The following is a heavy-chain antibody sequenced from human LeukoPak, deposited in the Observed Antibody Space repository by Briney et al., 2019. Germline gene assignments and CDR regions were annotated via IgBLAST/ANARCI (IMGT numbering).Heavy chain of an antibody. CDR3: AGILYYPDAFDI. V-gene: IGHV1-2*06. J-gene: IGHJ3*02. D-gene: IGHD2-8*01. Sequence: EASVTVSFKASGYTFTGYYMHWVRQAPGQGLEWMGRINPNSGGTNYAQKFQGRVTMTRDTSISTAYMELSRLRSDDTAVYYCAGILYYPDAFDIWGQGTMVTVSS. CDR2: INPNSGGT. CDR1: GYTFTGYY.